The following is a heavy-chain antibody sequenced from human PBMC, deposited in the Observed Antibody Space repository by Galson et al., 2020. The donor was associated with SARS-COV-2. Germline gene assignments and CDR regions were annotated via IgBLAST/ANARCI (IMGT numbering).Heavy chain of an antibody. CDR1: GFTFSSYG. D-gene: IGHD2-8*01. CDR3: AKDRGLMVYATRYYFDY. V-gene: IGHV3-33*06. Sequence: GGSLRLSCAASGFTFSSYGMHWVRQAPGKGLEWVAVIWYDGSNKYYADSVKGRFTISRDNSKNTLYLQMNSLRAEDTAVYYCAKDRGLMVYATRYYFDYWGQGTLVTVSS. J-gene: IGHJ4*02. CDR2: IWYDGSNK.